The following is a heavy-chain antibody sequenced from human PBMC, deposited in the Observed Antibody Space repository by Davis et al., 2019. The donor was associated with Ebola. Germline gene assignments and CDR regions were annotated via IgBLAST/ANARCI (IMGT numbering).Heavy chain of an antibody. D-gene: IGHD5-18*01. J-gene: IGHJ6*02. Sequence: SETLSLTCAVYGGSFSGNYWSWIRQPPGKGLEWIGEINHSGSTNYNPSLKSRVTISVDTSKNQFSLKLSSVTAADTAVYYCARVIAGYSYGTYYYYGMDVWGQGTTVTVSS. CDR3: ARVIAGYSYGTYYYYGMDV. CDR2: INHSGST. CDR1: GGSFSGNY. V-gene: IGHV4-34*01.